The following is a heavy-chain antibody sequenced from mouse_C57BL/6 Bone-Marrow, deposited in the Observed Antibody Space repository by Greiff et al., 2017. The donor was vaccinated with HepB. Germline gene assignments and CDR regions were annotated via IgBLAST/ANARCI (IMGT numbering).Heavy chain of an antibody. CDR2: IYPGDGDT. D-gene: IGHD2-3*01. J-gene: IGHJ1*03. V-gene: IGHV1-82*01. Sequence: QVQLKESGPELVKPGASVKISCKASGYAFSSSWMNWVKQRPGKGLEWIGRIYPGDGDTNYNGKFKGKATLTADKSSSTAYLQLSSLTSEDSAVYFCARRGYYVEWYFDVWGTGTTVTVSS. CDR1: GYAFSSSW. CDR3: ARRGYYVEWYFDV.